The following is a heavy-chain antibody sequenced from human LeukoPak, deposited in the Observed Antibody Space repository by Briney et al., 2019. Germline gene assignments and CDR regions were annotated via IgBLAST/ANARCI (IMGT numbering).Heavy chain of an antibody. CDR1: GGTFSSYA. D-gene: IGHD6-13*01. J-gene: IGHJ4*02. V-gene: IGHV1-69*13. Sequence: VASVKVSCKASGGTFSSYAISWVRQAPGQGLEWMGGIIPIFGTANYAQKFQGRVTITADESTSTAYMELSSLRSEDTAVYYCASRRVGSSSPRSFDYWGQGTLVTVSS. CDR3: ASRRVGSSSPRSFDY. CDR2: IIPIFGTA.